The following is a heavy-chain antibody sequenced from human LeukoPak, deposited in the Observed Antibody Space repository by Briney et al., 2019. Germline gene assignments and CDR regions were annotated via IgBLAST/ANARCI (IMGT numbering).Heavy chain of an antibody. D-gene: IGHD6-13*01. CDR2: MYSGGST. Sequence: GGSLRLSCAASGFTVSSNYMSWGSQAPGKGLEWVSVMYSGGSTYYADSVKGRFTISRDNSKNTLYLQMDSLRAEDTAVYYCASGGLYRGSSWLAYFDSWGQGTLVTVSS. J-gene: IGHJ4*02. V-gene: IGHV3-66*01. CDR3: ASGGLYRGSSWLAYFDS. CDR1: GFTVSSNY.